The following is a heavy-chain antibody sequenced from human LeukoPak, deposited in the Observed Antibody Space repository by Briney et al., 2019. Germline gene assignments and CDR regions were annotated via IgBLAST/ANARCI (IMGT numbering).Heavy chain of an antibody. CDR3: ARGDSYYYDSSDLPHAFDV. J-gene: IGHJ3*01. CDR2: ISYDGSNY. D-gene: IGHD3-22*01. CDR1: GFTFDNYA. Sequence: PGGSLRLSCAASGFTFDNYALHWVRQAPGKGLEWVSLISYDGSNYYYADSVKGRFTISRDNSKNTLFLQMNSLRVEDAALYYCARGDSYYYDSSDLPHAFDVWGQGTMVIVSS. V-gene: IGHV3-30*04.